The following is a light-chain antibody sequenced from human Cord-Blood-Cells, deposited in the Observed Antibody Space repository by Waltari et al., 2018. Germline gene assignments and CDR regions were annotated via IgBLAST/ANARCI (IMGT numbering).Light chain of an antibody. CDR1: SSDVGGYNY. V-gene: IGLV2-14*01. CDR2: DVS. CDR3: SSYTSSSTFEV. J-gene: IGLJ2*01. Sequence: QSALTQPASVSGSPGQSITISCPGTSSDVGGYNYVSWYQQHPGKAPKLMLYDVSKRPSGVSNRFSGSKSGNTASLTISGLQAEDEADYYCSSYTSSSTFEVFGGGTKLTVL.